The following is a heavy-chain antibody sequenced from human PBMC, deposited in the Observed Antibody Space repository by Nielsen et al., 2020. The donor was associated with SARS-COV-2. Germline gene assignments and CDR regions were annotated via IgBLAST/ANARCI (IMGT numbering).Heavy chain of an antibody. Sequence: ASVKVSCKASGYTFTSYYMHWVRQAPGQGLEWMGIINPSGGSTSYAQKFQGRVTMTRDTSTTTVYMELSSLRSEDTAVYYCARDRYCSSTSCYHDAFDIWGQGTMVTVSS. CDR1: GYTFTSYY. V-gene: IGHV1-46*01. CDR3: ARDRYCSSTSCYHDAFDI. D-gene: IGHD2-2*01. CDR2: INPSGGST. J-gene: IGHJ3*02.